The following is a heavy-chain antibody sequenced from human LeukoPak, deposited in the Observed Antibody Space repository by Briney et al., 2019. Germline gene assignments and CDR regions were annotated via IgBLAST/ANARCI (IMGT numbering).Heavy chain of an antibody. D-gene: IGHD5/OR15-5a*01. J-gene: IGHJ4*02. CDR1: GFTFSSYA. Sequence: GGSLRLSCSASGFTFSSYAMHWVRQAPGKGLEYVSAISSNGGSTYYADSVKGRFTISRDNSKNTLYLQMSSLRAEDTAVYYCVKGLDIVSTITRTNDYWGQGTLVTVSS. CDR3: VKGLDIVSTITRTNDY. CDR2: ISSNGGST. V-gene: IGHV3-64D*06.